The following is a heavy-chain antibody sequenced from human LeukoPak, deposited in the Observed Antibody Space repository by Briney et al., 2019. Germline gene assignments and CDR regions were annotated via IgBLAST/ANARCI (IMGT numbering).Heavy chain of an antibody. CDR2: ISNRGRT. Sequence: PSETLSLTCAVSDDSMRSDSYYWGWTRQSPGKALEWIGSISNRGRTLYSPSLKSRVTISIDTSKNQFSLKLSSVTAADTAVYYCARDLRSGGSWGYWFDPWGQGTLVTVSS. J-gene: IGHJ5*02. CDR3: ARDLRSGGSWGYWFDP. V-gene: IGHV4-39*07. CDR1: DDSMRSDSYY. D-gene: IGHD2-15*01.